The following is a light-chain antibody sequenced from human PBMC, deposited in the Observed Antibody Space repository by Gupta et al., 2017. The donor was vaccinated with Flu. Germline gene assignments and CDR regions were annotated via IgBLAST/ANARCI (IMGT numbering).Light chain of an antibody. J-gene: IGLJ2*01. CDR2: ENN. Sequence: QSVLTQPPSVSADPGQKVTISCSGSSSNIGNNYVSWYQQLPETAPKLLIYENNKRPSGIPDRFSGSKSGTSATLGITGLQTGDEADYYCGTWDSSLSAVFGGGTKLTVL. CDR1: SSNIGNNY. V-gene: IGLV1-51*02. CDR3: GTWDSSLSAV.